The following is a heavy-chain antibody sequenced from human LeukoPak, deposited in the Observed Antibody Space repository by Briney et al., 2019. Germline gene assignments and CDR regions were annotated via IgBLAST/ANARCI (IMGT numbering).Heavy chain of an antibody. J-gene: IGHJ6*02. Sequence: GGSLRLSCAASGFTFSSYDMHWVRQAPGKGLEWVSGXXXXGDTYYPGSVKGRFIISRENAKNSLYLQINSLRAGDTAVYYCARMRITMLRGVANSYYGMDVWGQGTTVTVS. D-gene: IGHD3-10*01. CDR1: GFTFSSYD. CDR2: XXXXGDT. CDR3: ARMRITMLRGVANSYYGMDV. V-gene: IGHV3-13*04.